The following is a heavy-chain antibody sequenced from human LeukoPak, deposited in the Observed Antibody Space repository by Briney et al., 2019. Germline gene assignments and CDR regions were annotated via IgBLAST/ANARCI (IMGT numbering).Heavy chain of an antibody. Sequence: GGSVKVSCKASGYTFTSYYMHWVRQAPGQGLEWMGIINPSGGSTNYAQKFQGRVTTTSDTSTSTVYMELSSLRSEDTAVYYCARDREGYNLYYFDYWGQGTLVTVSS. CDR3: ARDREGYNLYYFDY. CDR2: INPSGGST. J-gene: IGHJ4*02. V-gene: IGHV1-46*01. CDR1: GYTFTSYY. D-gene: IGHD5-24*01.